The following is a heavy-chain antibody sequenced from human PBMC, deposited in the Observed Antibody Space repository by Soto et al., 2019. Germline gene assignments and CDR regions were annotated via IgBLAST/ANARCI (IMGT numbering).Heavy chain of an antibody. CDR3: ARRHYYGSGSYKDDYYYYGMDV. CDR1: GGSISSSSYY. V-gene: IGHV4-39*01. CDR2: IYYSGST. D-gene: IGHD3-10*01. Sequence: PSETLSLTCTVSGGSISSSSYYWGWIRQPPGKGLEWIGSIYYSGSTYYNPSLKSRVTISVDTSKNQFSLKLSSVTAADTAVYYCARRHYYGSGSYKDDYYYYGMDVWGQGTTVTVSS. J-gene: IGHJ6*02.